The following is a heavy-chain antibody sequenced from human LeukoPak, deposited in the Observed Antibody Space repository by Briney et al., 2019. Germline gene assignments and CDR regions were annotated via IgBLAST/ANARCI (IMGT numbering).Heavy chain of an antibody. D-gene: IGHD6-13*01. J-gene: IGHJ4*02. CDR3: AKGPGPGYSSSWYSDY. V-gene: IGHV3-23*01. Sequence: GGSLRLSCVASGFIFSSYAMCWVRQAPGKGLEWVSAISGSGGSTYYADSVKGRFTISRDNSKNTLYLQMNSLRAEDTAVYYCAKGPGPGYSSSWYSDYWGQGTLVTVSS. CDR1: GFIFSSYA. CDR2: ISGSGGST.